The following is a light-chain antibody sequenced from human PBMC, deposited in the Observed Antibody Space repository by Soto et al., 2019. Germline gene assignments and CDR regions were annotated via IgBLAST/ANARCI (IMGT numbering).Light chain of an antibody. CDR1: QSVSSY. J-gene: IGKJ3*01. CDR3: QQRSNCPPIT. CDR2: DAS. Sequence: EIVLTQSPATLSLSPGERATLSCRASQSVSSYLAWYQQKPGQAPRLLIYDASNRATGIPARFSGSGSGTDFALTISCLEPEDFAVYYCQQRSNCPPITFGPGTKVDIK. V-gene: IGKV3-11*01.